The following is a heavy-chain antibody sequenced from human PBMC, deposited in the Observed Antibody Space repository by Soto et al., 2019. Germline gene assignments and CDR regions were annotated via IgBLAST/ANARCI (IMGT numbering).Heavy chain of an antibody. Sequence: QVHLVESGGGVVQPGRSLRLSCAGSGFTFRSYGMHWVRQAPGKGLEWVALISFDGNNEYYADSVKGRFTISRDNSKNTLYLQMNSLSPEDTAVYYCAKESSPPYCGGGSCYLGGWGYWGQGTLVTVSS. J-gene: IGHJ4*02. CDR3: AKESSPPYCGGGSCYLGGWGY. D-gene: IGHD2-15*01. CDR1: GFTFRSYG. CDR2: ISFDGNNE. V-gene: IGHV3-30*18.